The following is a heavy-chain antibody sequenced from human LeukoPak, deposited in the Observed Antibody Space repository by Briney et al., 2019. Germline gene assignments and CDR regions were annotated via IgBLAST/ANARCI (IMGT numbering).Heavy chain of an antibody. CDR2: IYYSGST. CDR3: ARRIVVTRGFDY. J-gene: IGHJ4*02. D-gene: IGHD4-23*01. V-gene: IGHV4-39*01. CDR1: GGSIRSSSYY. Sequence: PSETLSLTXTVSGGSIRSSSYYWGWIRQPPGKGLEWIGSIYYSGSTYYNPSLKSRVTISVDTSKNQFSLKLSSVTAADTAVYYCARRIVVTRGFDYWGQGTLVTVSS.